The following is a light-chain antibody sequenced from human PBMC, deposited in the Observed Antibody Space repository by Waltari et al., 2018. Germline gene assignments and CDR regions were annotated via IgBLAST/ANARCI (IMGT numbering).Light chain of an antibody. CDR3: QHNYGTPLT. V-gene: IGKV1-39*01. J-gene: IGKJ4*01. CDR1: ENVNNY. CDR2: KAS. Sequence: DIQMTQSQSSLSASVGDRVTITCRASENVNNYLNWYQQKPGKAPKLLIYKASTLQSGVPSRFSGSGSGTDYTFTISSLQSEDVATYYCQHNYGTPLTFGGGTKVEIK.